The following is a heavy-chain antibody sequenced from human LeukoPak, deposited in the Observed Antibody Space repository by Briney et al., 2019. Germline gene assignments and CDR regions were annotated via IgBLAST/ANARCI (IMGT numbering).Heavy chain of an antibody. J-gene: IGHJ4*02. D-gene: IGHD4-17*01. CDR3: ARGVDDYGDSGYFDY. V-gene: IGHV4-59*01. Sequence: PSETLSLTCTVSGGSISCYYWSWIRQPPGKGLEWIGYIYYSGSTNYNPSLKSRVTISVDTSKNQFSLKLSSVTAADTAVYYCARGVDDYGDSGYFDYWGQGTLVTVSS. CDR1: GGSISCYY. CDR2: IYYSGST.